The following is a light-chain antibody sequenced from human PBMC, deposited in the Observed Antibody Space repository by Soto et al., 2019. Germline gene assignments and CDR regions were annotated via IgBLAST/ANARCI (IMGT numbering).Light chain of an antibody. J-gene: IGKJ2*01. Sequence: EIGLTQSPGTLYLSPGERATRACRASQSVSSRYLAWYQQKAGQGPRLLINDASTRATGIPARFSGSGSGTEFTLTISSLQSEDFAVYYCQQYNNWPHMYTFGQGTKLEIK. CDR1: QSVSSRY. CDR3: QQYNNWPHMYT. CDR2: DAS. V-gene: IGKV3-15*01.